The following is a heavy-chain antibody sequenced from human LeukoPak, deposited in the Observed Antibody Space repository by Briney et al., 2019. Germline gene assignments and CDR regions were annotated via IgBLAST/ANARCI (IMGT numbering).Heavy chain of an antibody. CDR2: IKQDGSEK. D-gene: IGHD3-22*01. V-gene: IGHV3-7*03. Sequence: GGSLRLSCAASGLTFSSYWMNWVRQAPGKGLEWVANIKQDGSEKYYLGSVKGRFTISRDNTNNSLYLQMNGLRAEDTAVYYCARARWRITMIGPHDAFDIWGQGTMVTVSS. CDR1: GLTFSSYW. CDR3: ARARWRITMIGPHDAFDI. J-gene: IGHJ3*02.